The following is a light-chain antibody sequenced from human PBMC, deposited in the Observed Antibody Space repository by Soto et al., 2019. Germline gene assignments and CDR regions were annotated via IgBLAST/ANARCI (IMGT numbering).Light chain of an antibody. CDR1: QRINSY. V-gene: IGKV1-39*01. Sequence: DVQVTQSPSSLSASVGGRVTISCRMSQRINSYLNWYQQKPGEAPTLLIYGASSLQSGVPSRFSGSGSGTDFTLAINSLQPEDFATYYCQQSSRTPITFGQGTRLEIK. J-gene: IGKJ5*01. CDR3: QQSSRTPIT. CDR2: GAS.